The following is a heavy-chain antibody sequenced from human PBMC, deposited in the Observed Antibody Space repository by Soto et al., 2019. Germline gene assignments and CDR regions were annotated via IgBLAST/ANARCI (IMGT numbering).Heavy chain of an antibody. CDR3: ARGLDYGDYYFDY. V-gene: IGHV1-69*02. J-gene: IGHJ4*02. CDR2: IIPILGIA. CDR1: GGTFSSYT. Sequence: ASVKVSCKASGGTFSSYTISWVRQAPGQGLEWMGRIIPILGIANYAQKFQGRVTITADKSTSTAYMELSSLRSEDTAVYYCARGLDYGDYYFDYWGQGTLVTVSS. D-gene: IGHD4-17*01.